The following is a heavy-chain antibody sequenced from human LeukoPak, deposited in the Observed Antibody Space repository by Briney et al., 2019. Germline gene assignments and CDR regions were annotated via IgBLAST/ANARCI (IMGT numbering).Heavy chain of an antibody. J-gene: IGHJ4*02. D-gene: IGHD3-22*01. Sequence: SETLSLTCTVSGGSISSYYWSWIRQPPGKGLEWIGYIYYSGSTNYNPSLKSRVTISVDTSKNQFSLKLSSVTAADTAVYYCARLNFDSSGYYYYYWGRGTLVTVPS. CDR1: GGSISSYY. CDR2: IYYSGST. CDR3: ARLNFDSSGYYYYY. V-gene: IGHV4-59*01.